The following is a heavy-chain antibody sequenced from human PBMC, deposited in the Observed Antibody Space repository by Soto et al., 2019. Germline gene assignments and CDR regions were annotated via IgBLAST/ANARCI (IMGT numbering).Heavy chain of an antibody. Sequence: EVQLLESGGGLVQPGGSLRLSCAASGFTFSSYAMRWVRQAPVKGLEWVSAISGSGDSTYYADSVKGRFTISRDNSKNTLYLQMNSLRAEDTAVYYCARRGSGSYYDSGGQGTLVTVSS. CDR2: ISGSGDST. CDR1: GFTFSSYA. CDR3: ARRGSGSYYDS. J-gene: IGHJ4*02. D-gene: IGHD1-26*01. V-gene: IGHV3-23*01.